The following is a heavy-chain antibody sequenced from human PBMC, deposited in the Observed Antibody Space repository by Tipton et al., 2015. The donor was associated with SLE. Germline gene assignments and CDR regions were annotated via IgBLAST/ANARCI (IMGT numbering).Heavy chain of an antibody. CDR2: ISAYNGNT. CDR1: GYIFTSYG. Sequence: QLMQSGAEVKQPGASVKVSCKASGYIFTSYGISWVRQAPGQGLEWMGWISAYNGNTNYAEKVQGRVTMITDTSTSTAYMELRRLTSDDTAVYYCARDLKKTFGGGSHSFDYWGQGTLVTASS. J-gene: IGHJ4*02. V-gene: IGHV1-18*01. CDR3: ARDLKKTFGGGSHSFDY. D-gene: IGHD3-16*01.